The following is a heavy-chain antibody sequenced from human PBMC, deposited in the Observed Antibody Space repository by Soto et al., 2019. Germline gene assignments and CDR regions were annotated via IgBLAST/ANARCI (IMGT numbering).Heavy chain of an antibody. J-gene: IGHJ6*02. V-gene: IGHV1-8*01. CDR3: ARQWVTIHPPSYGMDV. D-gene: IGHD1-26*01. CDR1: GYPFTSYD. Sequence: QVQLVQSGAEVQKPGASVKVSCKASGYPFTSYDINWVRQATGQGLEWMGWMNPNSGNTDYAQKSPVLVNMTSNTSIITANLELSSLRSDDTAVYYCARQWVTIHPPSYGMDVWGQGTTVTVSS. CDR2: MNPNSGNT.